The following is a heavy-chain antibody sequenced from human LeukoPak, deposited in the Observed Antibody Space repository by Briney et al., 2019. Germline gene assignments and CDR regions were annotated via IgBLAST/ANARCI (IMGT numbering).Heavy chain of an antibody. CDR2: INHSGST. CDR3: ARGNRKWLQFWFDP. J-gene: IGHJ5*02. CDR1: GGSFSGDY. D-gene: IGHD5-24*01. Sequence: SETLSLTCAVYGGSFSGDYWSWIRQPPGKGLEWIGEINHSGSTNYNPSLKSRVTISVDTSKNQFSLKLSSVTAADTAVYYCARGNRKWLQFWFDPWGQGTLVTVSS. V-gene: IGHV4-34*01.